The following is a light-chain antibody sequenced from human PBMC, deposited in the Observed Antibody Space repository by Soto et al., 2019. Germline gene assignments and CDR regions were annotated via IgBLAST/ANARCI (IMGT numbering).Light chain of an antibody. CDR2: AAS. CDR3: QQSYSTLT. Sequence: DIQMTQSPSSLSASVGDRVTITCRASQSIISYLNWYQQKPGKAPKLLIYAASSLQSGVPSRFSGSGSGTDFKLTISSLQHEDVATYYCQQSYSTLTFGPGTKVDIK. CDR1: QSIISY. V-gene: IGKV1-39*01. J-gene: IGKJ3*01.